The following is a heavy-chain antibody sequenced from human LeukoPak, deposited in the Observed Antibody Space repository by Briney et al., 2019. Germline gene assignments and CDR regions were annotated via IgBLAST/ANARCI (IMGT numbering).Heavy chain of an antibody. J-gene: IGHJ6*03. V-gene: IGHV4-34*01. CDR1: GGSFSGYY. CDR2: INHSGST. D-gene: IGHD3-9*01. CDR3: ARRKYDILTGYPRFFYMDV. Sequence: SETLSLTCAVYGGSFSGYYWSWIRQPPGKGLEWIGEINHSGSTNYNPSLKSRVTISVDTSKNQFSLKLSSVTAADTAVYYCARRKYDILTGYPRFFYMDVWGKGTTVTISS.